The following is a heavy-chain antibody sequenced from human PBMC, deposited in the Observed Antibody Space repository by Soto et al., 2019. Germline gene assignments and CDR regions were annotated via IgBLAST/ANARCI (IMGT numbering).Heavy chain of an antibody. CDR1: GGSISSGDYY. D-gene: IGHD5-12*01. V-gene: IGHV4-30-4*01. CDR2: IYYSGST. Sequence: QVQLQESGPGLVKPSQTLSLICTVSGGSISSGDYYWSWIRQPPGKGLEWIGYIYYSGSTYYNPSLQSRVTISVDTSKNQFSLKLSSVTAADTAVYYCAVLSGYDLGVDYWGQGTLVTVSS. J-gene: IGHJ4*02. CDR3: AVLSGYDLGVDY.